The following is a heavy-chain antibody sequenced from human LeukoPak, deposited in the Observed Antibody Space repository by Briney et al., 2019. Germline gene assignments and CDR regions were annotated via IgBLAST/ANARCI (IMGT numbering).Heavy chain of an antibody. J-gene: IGHJ5*01. CDR3: ARHSDGGAKLRLDS. CDR2: IHYSGSA. CDR1: GASISGYF. D-gene: IGHD2-8*02. Sequence: SETLSLTCTVSGASISGYFWSWIRQPPRRGPEWIGFIHYSGSANYNPSLESRLPTSADTSKNQFSLKLSSVVAADTAVYYCARHSDGGAKLRLDSWGRGTLVTVSS. V-gene: IGHV4-59*08.